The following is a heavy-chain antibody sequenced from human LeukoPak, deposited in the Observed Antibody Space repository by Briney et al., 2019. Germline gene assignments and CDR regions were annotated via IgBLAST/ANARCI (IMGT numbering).Heavy chain of an antibody. J-gene: IGHJ4*02. Sequence: SETLSLTCTVSGGSISTYYWSWIRQPPGKGLEWIGYIYNSGTTNYNPSLKSLVTMSVDTSKNQLSVKLSSVTAADTAVYYCARGSDFGDCWGQGTLVSVSS. CDR3: ARGSDFGDC. CDR2: IYNSGTT. CDR1: GGSISTYY. V-gene: IGHV4-59*01. D-gene: IGHD4-17*01.